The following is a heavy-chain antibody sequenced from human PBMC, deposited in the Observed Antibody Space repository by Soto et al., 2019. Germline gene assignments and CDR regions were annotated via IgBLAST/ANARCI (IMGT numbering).Heavy chain of an antibody. J-gene: IGHJ6*02. V-gene: IGHV1-18*01. Sequence: GASVKVSCKASGYTFTSYGISWVRQAPGQGLEWMGWISAYNGNTNYTQKLQGRVTMTTDTSTSTAYMELRSLRSDDSAVYYCATEIGYYDILTGYGPPGMDVWGQGTTVTVSS. CDR1: GYTFTSYG. CDR3: ATEIGYYDILTGYGPPGMDV. CDR2: ISAYNGNT. D-gene: IGHD3-9*01.